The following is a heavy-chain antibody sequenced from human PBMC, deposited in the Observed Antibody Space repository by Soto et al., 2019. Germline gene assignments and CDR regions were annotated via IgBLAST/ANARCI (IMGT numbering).Heavy chain of an antibody. J-gene: IGHJ4*02. Sequence: SVKVSCKASGGTFSTYAISWVRQAPGQGLEWMGGIIPIFATANYAQKFQGRVTITADESTSTAYMELSSLRSEDTAVYYCARQFDSDTSGYYYVYWGQGTLVTVSS. CDR2: IIPIFATA. V-gene: IGHV1-69*13. CDR1: GGTFSTYA. CDR3: ARQFDSDTSGYYYVY. D-gene: IGHD3-22*01.